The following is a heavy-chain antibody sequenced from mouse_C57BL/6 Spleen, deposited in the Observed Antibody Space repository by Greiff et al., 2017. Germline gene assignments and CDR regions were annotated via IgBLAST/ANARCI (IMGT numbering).Heavy chain of an antibody. V-gene: IGHV3-6*01. CDR2: ISYDGSN. CDR1: GYSITSGYY. CDR3: ASYGNPYYFDY. D-gene: IGHD2-1*01. Sequence: EVQLQQSGPGLVKPSQSLSLTCSVTGYSITSGYYWNWIRQFPGNKLEWMGYISYDGSNNYNPSLKNRISITRDTSKNQFFLKLNSVTTEDTATYYCASYGNPYYFDYWGQGTTLTVSS. J-gene: IGHJ2*01.